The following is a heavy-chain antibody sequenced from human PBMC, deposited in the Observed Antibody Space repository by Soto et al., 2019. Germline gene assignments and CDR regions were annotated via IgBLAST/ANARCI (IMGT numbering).Heavy chain of an antibody. CDR3: ARDGRNSGYREGGDY. CDR2: IYYTGST. Sequence: QVQLQESGPGLVRPSQTLSLTCTVSGASISSGDYYWSWIRQPPGKGLEWIAYIYYTGSTYYNPSLESRVTISLDTSKNQFSLRLGSVTAADTAVYYCARDGRNSGYREGGDYWGQGALVTVSS. J-gene: IGHJ4*02. D-gene: IGHD5-12*01. CDR1: GASISSGDYY. V-gene: IGHV4-30-4*01.